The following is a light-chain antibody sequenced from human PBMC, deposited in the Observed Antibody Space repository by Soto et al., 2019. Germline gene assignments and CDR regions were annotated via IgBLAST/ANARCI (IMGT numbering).Light chain of an antibody. V-gene: IGLV2-23*01. CDR2: KGT. CDR3: CSSAPESTYV. J-gene: IGLJ1*01. CDR1: DSDVGAYDS. Sequence: QSALSQPASVSGSPGQSIPISCTGTDSDVGAYDSVSWYQQHPHKAPQLIIYKGTQRPSGVSNRFSGSTSGNAASLTISALQADDEADYFCCSSAPESTYVFGTGTKV.